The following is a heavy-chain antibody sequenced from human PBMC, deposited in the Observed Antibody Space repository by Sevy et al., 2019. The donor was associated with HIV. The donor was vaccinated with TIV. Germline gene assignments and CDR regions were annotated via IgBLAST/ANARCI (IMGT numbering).Heavy chain of an antibody. CDR3: AREGSSSSKFTWFDP. V-gene: IGHV1-46*03. D-gene: IGHD6-6*01. J-gene: IGHJ5*02. CDR1: GYTFTSYY. CDR2: INPSGGST. Sequence: ASVKVSCKASGYTFTSYYTHWVRQAPGQGLEWMGIINPSGGSTSYAQKFQGRVTMTRDTSTGTVYMELSSLRSEDTAVYYCAREGSSSSKFTWFDPWGQGTLVTVSS.